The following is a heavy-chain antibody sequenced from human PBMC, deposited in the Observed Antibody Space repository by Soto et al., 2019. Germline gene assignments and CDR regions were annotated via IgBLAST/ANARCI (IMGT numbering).Heavy chain of an antibody. D-gene: IGHD3-10*01. CDR3: ARDFFGNHYFDF. CDR2: IFHSGTT. J-gene: IGHJ4*02. Sequence: SETLSLTCAVSGYSISSGYQWGWLRQPPGKGLEWIGNIFHSGTTSYTPSLKSRVTASVDTAKNQISLNLTSVTAADTAIYYCARDFFGNHYFDFWGQGILVTVSS. CDR1: GYSISSGYQ. V-gene: IGHV4-38-2*02.